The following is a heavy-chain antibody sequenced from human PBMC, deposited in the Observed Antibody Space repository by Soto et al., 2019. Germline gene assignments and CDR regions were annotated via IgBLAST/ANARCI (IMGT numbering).Heavy chain of an antibody. Sequence: QVQLVQSGAEVKKLGASVKVSCKASGYTFTSYGISWVRQAPGQGLGWMGWISAYNLNTNYEQKLEGRINMNTDKSTSTAYMELRSLRSEDTVVYYCARDVVGSGWNINDYWGQGTLVTVSS. D-gene: IGHD6-19*01. J-gene: IGHJ4*02. CDR2: ISAYNLNT. V-gene: IGHV1-18*04. CDR1: GYTFTSYG. CDR3: ARDVVGSGWNINDY.